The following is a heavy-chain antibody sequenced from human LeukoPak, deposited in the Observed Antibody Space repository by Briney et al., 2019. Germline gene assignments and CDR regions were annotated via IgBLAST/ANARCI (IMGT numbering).Heavy chain of an antibody. D-gene: IGHD6-19*01. J-gene: IGHJ6*02. CDR1: GDSVSSNSAA. CDR2: TYYRSKWYN. V-gene: IGHV6-1*01. CDR3: AREDSSGWYGSYYYGMDV. Sequence: SQTPSLTCAISGDSVSSNSAAWNWIRQSPSRGLEWLGRTYYRSKWYNDYAVSVKSRITINPDTSTNQFSLHMNSVTPEDTAVYYCAREDSSGWYGSYYYGMDVWGQGTTVTVSS.